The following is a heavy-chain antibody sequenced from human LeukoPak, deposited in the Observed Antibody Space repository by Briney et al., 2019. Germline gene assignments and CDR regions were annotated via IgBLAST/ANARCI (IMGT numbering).Heavy chain of an antibody. J-gene: IGHJ6*02. CDR3: AREKREGLWFGELFRFQYCGLDV. Sequence: EGSLRLSCEASGFTFSIYDMYWVRQAPGKGLECVASISRNSGDYTLYAASVKGRFTISRDNAKESLYLQMNNLRADDTGVYYCAREKREGLWFGELFRFQYCGLDVWGQGTTVIVSS. CDR2: ISRNSGDYT. D-gene: IGHD3-10*01. V-gene: IGHV3-21*01. CDR1: GFTFSIYD.